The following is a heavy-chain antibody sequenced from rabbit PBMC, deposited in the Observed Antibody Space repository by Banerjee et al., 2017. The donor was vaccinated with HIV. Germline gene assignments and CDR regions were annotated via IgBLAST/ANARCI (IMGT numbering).Heavy chain of an antibody. Sequence: QSLEESGGDLVKPGASLTLTCTASGLDFSSYGVSWVRQAPGKGLEWIGYIDPVIGNTYYATWVNGQFTISSHNAQNTLYLQLNDLTVADTATYFCARVLVVAGVDLWGPGTLVTVS. CDR3: ARVLVVAGVDL. CDR1: GLDFSSYG. CDR2: IDPVIGNT. V-gene: IGHV1S7*01. D-gene: IGHD4-1*01. J-gene: IGHJ4*01.